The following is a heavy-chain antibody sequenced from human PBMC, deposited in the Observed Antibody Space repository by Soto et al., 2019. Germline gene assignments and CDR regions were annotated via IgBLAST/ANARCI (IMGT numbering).Heavy chain of an antibody. CDR3: VMETTVVAFDI. V-gene: IGHV4-34*01. J-gene: IGHJ3*02. CDR2: INHSGST. CDR1: GGSFSGYY. Sequence: PSETLSLTCAVYGGSFSGYYWSWIRQPPGKGLEWIGEINHSGSTNYNPSLKSRVTISVDTSKNQFSMKLSSVTAADTAVYYCVMETTVVAFDIWGQATMVTVSS. D-gene: IGHD4-17*01.